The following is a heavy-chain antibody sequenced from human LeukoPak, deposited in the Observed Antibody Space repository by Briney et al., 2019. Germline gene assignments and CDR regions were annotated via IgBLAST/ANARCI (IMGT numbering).Heavy chain of an antibody. CDR3: ARKDEGGNDGFAI. CDR1: GGTFNTYA. Sequence: ASVKVSCKASGGTFNTYAISWVRQAPGQGLEWMGRIIPILGTADYAHKFQGRVTMTADKSTSTAYMGLRSLRSDDTAVYYSARKDEGGNDGFAIWGQGTMVTVSS. CDR2: IIPILGTA. V-gene: IGHV1-69*04. D-gene: IGHD5-24*01. J-gene: IGHJ3*02.